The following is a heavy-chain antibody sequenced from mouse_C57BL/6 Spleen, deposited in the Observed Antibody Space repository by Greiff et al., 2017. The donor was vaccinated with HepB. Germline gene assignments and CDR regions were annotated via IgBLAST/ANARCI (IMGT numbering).Heavy chain of an antibody. CDR2: IYPGDGDT. D-gene: IGHD1-1*01. V-gene: IGHV1-80*01. CDR3: ARSCITTVVEPLAY. CDR1: GYAFSSYW. Sequence: VQLQQSGAELVKPGASVKISCKASGYAFSSYWMNWVKQRPGKGLEWIGQIYPGDGDTNYNGKFKGKATLTADKSSSTAYMQLSSLTSEDSAVYFCARSCITTVVEPLAYWGQGTTLTVSS. J-gene: IGHJ2*01.